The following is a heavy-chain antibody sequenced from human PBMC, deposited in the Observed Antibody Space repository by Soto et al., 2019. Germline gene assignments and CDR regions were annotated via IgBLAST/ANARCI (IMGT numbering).Heavy chain of an antibody. J-gene: IGHJ4*02. CDR1: GGSFSGYY. D-gene: IGHD2-8*02. CDR3: ARDKITGLFDY. V-gene: IGHV4-34*01. CDR2: INHSGST. Sequence: QVQLQQWGAGLLKPSETLSLTCAVYGGSFSGYYWTWIRQPPGTGLEWIGEINHSGSTNCNPSLKRRVTISVDTSKNQFSLKLTSVTAADTAVYYCARDKITGLFDYWGQGTLVTVSS.